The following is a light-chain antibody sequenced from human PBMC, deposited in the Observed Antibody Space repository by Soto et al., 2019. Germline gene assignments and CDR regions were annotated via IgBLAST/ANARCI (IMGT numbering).Light chain of an antibody. J-gene: IGKJ1*01. CDR3: QQYRSLRA. Sequence: DIQMTQSPSILSASVGARVPITCRASQSIDTWLAWHQQKPGKAPKLLISKASSLESGVSSRFSGSGSGTEFTLTISSLQPDDFATYYCQQYRSLRAFGQGTKVDIK. CDR1: QSIDTW. V-gene: IGKV1-5*03. CDR2: KAS.